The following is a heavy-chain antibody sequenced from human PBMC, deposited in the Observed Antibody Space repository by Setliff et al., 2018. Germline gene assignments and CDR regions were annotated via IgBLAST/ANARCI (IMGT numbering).Heavy chain of an antibody. CDR1: GGSMITNDYF. CDR3: ARLPNYVWGSPVDY. Sequence: SETLSLTCTVSGGSMITNDYFWGWIRQPPGKGLEWIGSIFYSGRTFYNPSLKSRVTISVDTSKNQFSLTLSSVTAADTAVYYCARLPNYVWGSPVDYWGQGTLVTVSS. D-gene: IGHD3-16*01. CDR2: IFYSGRT. V-gene: IGHV4-39*01. J-gene: IGHJ4*02.